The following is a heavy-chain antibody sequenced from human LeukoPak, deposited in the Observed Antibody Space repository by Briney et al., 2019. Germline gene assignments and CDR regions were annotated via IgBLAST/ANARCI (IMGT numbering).Heavy chain of an antibody. Sequence: KPSETLSLTCSVSGGSISSSDYYWSWIRQPPGKGLEWLGNIYYTGSTSYNPSLKSRVTLSVDTFKNQFSLHLRSVTAADTAVYYCARENYCTNGVCWAFDPWGQGTLVTVSS. CDR2: IYYTGST. V-gene: IGHV4-39*07. CDR3: ARENYCTNGVCWAFDP. D-gene: IGHD2-8*01. CDR1: GGSISSSDYY. J-gene: IGHJ5*02.